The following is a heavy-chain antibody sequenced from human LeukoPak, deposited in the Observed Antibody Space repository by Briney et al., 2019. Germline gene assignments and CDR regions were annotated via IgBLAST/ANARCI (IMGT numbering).Heavy chain of an antibody. V-gene: IGHV3-23*01. Sequence: GGSLRLSCAASGFMFSNYGMSWVRQAPGKGLEWVSGISGSGGTTYYADSVKGRFTISRDNSKNTPYLQMNSLRTEDTAVYYCAKVGEGATIGYFDYWGQGTLVTVSS. CDR3: AKVGEGATIGYFDY. D-gene: IGHD1-26*01. CDR1: GFMFSNYG. J-gene: IGHJ4*02. CDR2: ISGSGGTT.